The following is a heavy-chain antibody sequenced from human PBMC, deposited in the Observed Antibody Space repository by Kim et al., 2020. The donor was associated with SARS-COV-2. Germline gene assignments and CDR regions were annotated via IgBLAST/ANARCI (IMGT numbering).Heavy chain of an antibody. D-gene: IGHD3-9*01. J-gene: IGHJ2*01. V-gene: IGHV4-59*01. CDR1: GGSISSYY. Sequence: SETLSLTCTVSGGSISSYYWSWIRQPPGKGLEWIGYIYYSGSTNYNPSLKSRVTISVDTSKNQFSLKLSSVTAADTAVYYCARDRLGQDWYFDLWGRGTLVTVSS. CDR3: ARDRLGQDWYFDL. CDR2: IYYSGST.